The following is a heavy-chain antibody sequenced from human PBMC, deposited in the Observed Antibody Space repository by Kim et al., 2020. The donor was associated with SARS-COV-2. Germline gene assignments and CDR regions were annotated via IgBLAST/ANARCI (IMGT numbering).Heavy chain of an antibody. Sequence: SETLSLTCTVSGGSISSGGYYWSWIRQHPGKGLEWIGYIYYSGSTYYNPSLKSRVTISVDTSKNQFSLKLSSVTAADTAVYYCARAGLRAPTDYWGQGTLVTVSS. J-gene: IGHJ4*02. CDR1: GGSISSGGYY. CDR2: IYYSGST. D-gene: IGHD4-17*01. V-gene: IGHV4-31*03. CDR3: ARAGLRAPTDY.